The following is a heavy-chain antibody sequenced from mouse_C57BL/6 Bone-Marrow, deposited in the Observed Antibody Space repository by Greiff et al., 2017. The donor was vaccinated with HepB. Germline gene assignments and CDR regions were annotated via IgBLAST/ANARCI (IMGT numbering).Heavy chain of an antibody. D-gene: IGHD1-1*01. J-gene: IGHJ3*01. CDR2: IHPNSGST. CDR3: ARSCVTTVPPWFAY. CDR1: GYTFTSYW. Sequence: VQLQQPGAELVKPGASVKLSCKASGYTFTSYWMHWVKQRPGQGLEWIGMIHPNSGSTNYNEKFKSKATLTVDKSSSTAYMQLSSLTSEDSAVYYCARSCVTTVPPWFAYWGQGTLVTVSA. V-gene: IGHV1-64*01.